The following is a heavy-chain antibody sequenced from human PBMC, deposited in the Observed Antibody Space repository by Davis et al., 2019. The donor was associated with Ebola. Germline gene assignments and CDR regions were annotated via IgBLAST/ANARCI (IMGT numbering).Heavy chain of an antibody. CDR2: ISGFNTNT. D-gene: IGHD3-9*01. CDR1: GYTFTSYG. J-gene: IGHJ4*02. Sequence: SVKVSCKSSGYTFTSYGLVWVRQAPGLGLEWMGWISGFNTNTNFAQKFQGRVTVSKDTSTNTAYMDLRSLTSDDTAIYCCARAPNYDVLTGTSSYYFDYWGQGTLVTVSS. V-gene: IGHV1-18*04. CDR3: ARAPNYDVLTGTSSYYFDY.